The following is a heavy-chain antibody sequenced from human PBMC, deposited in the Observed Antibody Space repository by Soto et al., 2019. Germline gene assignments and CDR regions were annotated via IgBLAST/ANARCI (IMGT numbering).Heavy chain of an antibody. D-gene: IGHD3-22*01. Sequence: ASVKVSCKTSGYTFTRNGISWVRQAPGQGLEWMGWISPKSGNIKYAQKLQGRVIMTTDTSTSTAYMELRSLRSDDTAVYYCVKDRDSNSWPSRDVWGPGTTVTVSS. J-gene: IGHJ6*02. CDR1: GYTFTRNG. CDR2: ISPKSGNI. CDR3: VKDRDSNSWPSRDV. V-gene: IGHV1-18*01.